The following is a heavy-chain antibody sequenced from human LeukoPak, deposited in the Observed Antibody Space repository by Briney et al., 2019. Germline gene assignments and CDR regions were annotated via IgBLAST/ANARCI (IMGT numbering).Heavy chain of an antibody. CDR2: ISGSGGLT. J-gene: IGHJ4*02. CDR3: ARDLRRDCSTTTCYAFDY. V-gene: IGHV3-23*01. D-gene: IGHD2-2*01. Sequence: GGSLRLSCAVSGSIFSSYAMSWVRQAPGKGLEWVSVISGSGGLTYYADSVKGRFTISRDNSKNTLYLQMNSLRADDTAVYYCARDLRRDCSTTTCYAFDYWGQGTLVTV. CDR1: GSIFSSYA.